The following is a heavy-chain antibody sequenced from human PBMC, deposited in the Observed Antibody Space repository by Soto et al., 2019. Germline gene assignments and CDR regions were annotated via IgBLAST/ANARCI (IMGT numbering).Heavy chain of an antibody. V-gene: IGHV4-31*03. Sequence: SETLSLTCTVSGGSISSGGYYWSWIRQHPGKGLEWIGYIYYSGSTYYNPSLKSRVTISVDTSKNQFSLKLSSVTAADTAVYYCARDRGTMVRGVIITEYNWFDPWGQGTLVTVSS. D-gene: IGHD3-10*01. CDR1: GGSISSGGYY. J-gene: IGHJ5*02. CDR2: IYYSGST. CDR3: ARDRGTMVRGVIITEYNWFDP.